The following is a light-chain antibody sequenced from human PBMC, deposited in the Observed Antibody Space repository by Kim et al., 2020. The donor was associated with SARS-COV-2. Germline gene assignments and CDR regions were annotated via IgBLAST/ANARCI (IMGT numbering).Light chain of an antibody. Sequence: GDRVTITCRASQSISSWLAWYQQKPGKAPKLLIYDASSLESGVPSRFSGSGSGTEFTLTISSLQPDDFATYYCQQYNSYWTFGQGTKVEIK. CDR1: QSISSW. CDR2: DAS. J-gene: IGKJ1*01. V-gene: IGKV1-5*01. CDR3: QQYNSYWT.